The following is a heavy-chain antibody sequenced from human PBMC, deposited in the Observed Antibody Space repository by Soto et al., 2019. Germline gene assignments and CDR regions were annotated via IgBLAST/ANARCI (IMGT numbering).Heavy chain of an antibody. J-gene: IGHJ4*02. V-gene: IGHV4-30-2*01. CDR2: IYHSGST. Sequence: PSETLSLTCAVSGCSISSGGYSWSWIRQPPGKGLEWIGYIYHSGSTYYNPSLKSRVTISVDRSKNQFSLRLSSVTAADTAVYYCARSMFYSDGSNYSPFDYWGQGTLVTVSS. CDR1: GCSISSGGYS. D-gene: IGHD3-22*01. CDR3: ARSMFYSDGSNYSPFDY.